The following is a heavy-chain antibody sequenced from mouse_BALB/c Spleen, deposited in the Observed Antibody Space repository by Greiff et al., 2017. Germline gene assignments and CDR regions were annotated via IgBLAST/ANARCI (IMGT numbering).Heavy chain of an antibody. CDR1: GFNIKDYY. Sequence: EVKLQQSGAELVRSGASVKLSCTASGFNIKDYYMHWVKQRPEQGLEWIGWIDPENGDTEYAPKFQGKATMTADTSSNTAYLQLSSLTSEDTAVYYCTSLPHFDYWGQGTTLTVSS. CDR2: IDPENGDT. V-gene: IGHV14-4*02. CDR3: TSLPHFDY. D-gene: IGHD6-1*01. J-gene: IGHJ2*01.